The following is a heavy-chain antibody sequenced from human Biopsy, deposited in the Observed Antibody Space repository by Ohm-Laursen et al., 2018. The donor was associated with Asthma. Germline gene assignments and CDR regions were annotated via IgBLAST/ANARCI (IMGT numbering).Heavy chain of an antibody. Sequence: SLRLSCSASGFTVSRDHMFWVRQAPGKGLEWVSVIYSGGTSHTADSVRGRFTISRDFSKNTLHLQMHSLRVEDTAVYYCARGDSSGWSHYYFDYWDQGTLVTVS. J-gene: IGHJ4*02. CDR1: GFTVSRDH. CDR3: ARGDSSGWSHYYFDY. V-gene: IGHV3-53*01. D-gene: IGHD6-19*01. CDR2: IYSGGTS.